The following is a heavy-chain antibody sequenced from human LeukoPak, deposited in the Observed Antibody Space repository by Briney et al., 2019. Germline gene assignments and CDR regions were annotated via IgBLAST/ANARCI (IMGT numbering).Heavy chain of an antibody. CDR2: IYYSGST. Sequence: ASETLSLTCTASGGSISSYYWSWIRQPPGKGLEWIGYIYYSGSTNYNPSLKSRVTISVDTSKNQFSLKLSSVTAADTAVYYCARDRRYSYGYDYWGQGTLVTVSS. J-gene: IGHJ4*02. D-gene: IGHD5-18*01. V-gene: IGHV4-59*01. CDR3: ARDRRYSYGYDY. CDR1: GGSISSYY.